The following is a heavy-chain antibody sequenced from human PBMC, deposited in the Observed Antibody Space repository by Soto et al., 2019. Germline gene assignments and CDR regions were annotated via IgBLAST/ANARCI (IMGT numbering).Heavy chain of an antibody. J-gene: IGHJ5*02. CDR3: ARSRGYYDSSGYYYP. V-gene: IGHV1-46*01. Sequence: QVQLVQSGAEVKKPGASVKVSCKASGYTFTSYYMHWVRQAPGQGLEWMGIINPSGGSTSYAQKFHGRVTMTRDTSTSTVYMELSSLRSEDTAVYYCARSRGYYDSSGYYYPLGQGTLVTVSS. CDR2: INPSGGST. D-gene: IGHD3-22*01. CDR1: GYTFTSYY.